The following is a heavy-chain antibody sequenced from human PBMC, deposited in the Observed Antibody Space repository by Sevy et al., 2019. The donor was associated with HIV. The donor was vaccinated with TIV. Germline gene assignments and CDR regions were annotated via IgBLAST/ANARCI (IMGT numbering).Heavy chain of an antibody. D-gene: IGHD1-26*01. J-gene: IGHJ4*02. V-gene: IGHV3-23*01. Sequence: GGSLRLSCAASGFTFSSYAMSWVHQAPGKGLEWVSAISGSGGSTYYADSVKGRFTISRDNSKNTLYLQMNSLRAEDTAVYYCAKDVKWELPRGGYFDYWGQGTLVTVSS. CDR1: GFTFSSYA. CDR2: ISGSGGST. CDR3: AKDVKWELPRGGYFDY.